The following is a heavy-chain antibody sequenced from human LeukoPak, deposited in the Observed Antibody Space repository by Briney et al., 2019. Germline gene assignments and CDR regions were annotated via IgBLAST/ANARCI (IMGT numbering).Heavy chain of an antibody. V-gene: IGHV3-23*01. J-gene: IGHJ3*02. CDR2: ISGSGGST. Sequence: AGGSLRLSCAASGFTFSSYAMSWVRQAPGKGLEWVSAISGSGGSTYYADSVKGRFTISRDNSKNTLYLQMNSLRAEDTAVYYCAKVSGRSSWSFGAFDIWGQGTMVTVSS. CDR1: GFTFSSYA. D-gene: IGHD6-13*01. CDR3: AKVSGRSSWSFGAFDI.